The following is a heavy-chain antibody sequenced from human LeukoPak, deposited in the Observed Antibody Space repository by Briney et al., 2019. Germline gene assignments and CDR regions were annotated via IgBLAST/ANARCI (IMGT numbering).Heavy chain of an antibody. Sequence: ASVKVSCKASGGTFSSYAISWVRQAPGQGLEWMGGIIPIFGTANYAQKFQGRVTITADESTSTAYMELSSLRSEDTAVYYCAREGRPVLEKGWFDPWGQGTLVTVSS. D-gene: IGHD6-19*01. CDR1: GGTFSSYA. CDR2: IIPIFGTA. J-gene: IGHJ5*02. V-gene: IGHV1-69*13. CDR3: AREGRPVLEKGWFDP.